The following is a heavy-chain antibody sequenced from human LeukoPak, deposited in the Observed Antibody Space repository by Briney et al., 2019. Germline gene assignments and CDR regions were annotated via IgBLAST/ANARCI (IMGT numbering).Heavy chain of an antibody. V-gene: IGHV1-69-2*01. J-gene: IGHJ4*01. CDR2: VDPGDGET. CDR3: ATVGSSFHYFGF. CDR1: GYTFTDYY. D-gene: IGHD6-6*01. Sequence: ASVKISCKVSGYTFTDYYMHWVQQAPGKGLEWMGLVDPGDGETIYAEKFQGRVTITADTSTDTAYMELSRRRSEDTAVYYCATVGSSFHYFGFMGQGTLVTVSS.